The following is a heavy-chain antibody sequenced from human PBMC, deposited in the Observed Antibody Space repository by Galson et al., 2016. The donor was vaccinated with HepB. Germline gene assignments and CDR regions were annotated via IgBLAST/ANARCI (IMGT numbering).Heavy chain of an antibody. CDR3: TRDGGEYYDIVTGYYPFDY. CDR1: GFTFGDYS. V-gene: IGHV3-49*03. J-gene: IGHJ4*02. CDR2: IRSEDYGVTT. D-gene: IGHD3-9*01. Sequence: SLRLSCATSGFTFGDYSMSLFRQAPGKGLEWVGFIRSEDYGVTTRYAASVRGRFTISRDDSRSIAYLQMNSLKTEDTAVYYCTRDGGEYYDIVTGYYPFDYWGQGTLVTVSS.